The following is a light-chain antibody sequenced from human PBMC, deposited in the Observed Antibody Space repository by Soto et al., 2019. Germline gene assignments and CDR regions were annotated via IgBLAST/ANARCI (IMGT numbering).Light chain of an antibody. CDR2: DAS. CDR3: QQYDNLLPIT. CDR1: QDISKN. J-gene: IGKJ5*01. Sequence: IQMTQSPSSLSASVGDRVTITCQASQDISKNLNWYQQKPGKAPKLLIYDASSLQTGVPSRFSGSGSATHFTFTISSLQPEDIAIHFCQQYDNLLPITFGQGTRLEIK. V-gene: IGKV1-33*01.